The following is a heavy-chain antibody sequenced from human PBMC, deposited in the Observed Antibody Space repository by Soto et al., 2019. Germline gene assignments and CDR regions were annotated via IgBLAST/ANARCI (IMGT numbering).Heavy chain of an antibody. V-gene: IGHV4-30-2*01. D-gene: IGHD1-26*01. CDR2: INHLETT. Sequence: QLQLHESGSGLVKTSQTLSLTCTVSGASITYGGYSWSWIRQTPGKGLEWIGYINHLETTFYNPSFESRLSLSIDRAKNQFSLNLNSMSAADRAVYFCARGGGSDSFDYWGQGILVTVSS. CDR3: ARGGGSDSFDY. J-gene: IGHJ4*02. CDR1: GASITYGGYS.